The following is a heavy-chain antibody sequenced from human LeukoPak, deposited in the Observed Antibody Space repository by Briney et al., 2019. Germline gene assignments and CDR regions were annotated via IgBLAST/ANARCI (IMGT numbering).Heavy chain of an antibody. Sequence: SETLSLTCTVSGGSISSSSYYWGWIRQPPGKGLEWIGSIYYSGSTYYNPSLKSRVTISVDTSKNQFSLKLSSVTAADTAVYYCATRMGPRYCSGGSCHEAPDYWGQGTLVTVSS. CDR3: ATRMGPRYCSGGSCHEAPDY. CDR1: GGSISSSSYY. J-gene: IGHJ4*02. D-gene: IGHD2-15*01. CDR2: IYYSGST. V-gene: IGHV4-39*07.